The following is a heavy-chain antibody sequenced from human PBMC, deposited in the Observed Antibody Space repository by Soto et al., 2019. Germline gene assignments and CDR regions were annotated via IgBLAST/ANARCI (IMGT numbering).Heavy chain of an antibody. Sequence: MHWAPQACGKGLEWVGRIRSKANSYATAYAASVKGRFTISRDNSKKTLYLEMNSLRAEDTAVYYCARAGGTTVTGLWHFDSWGQGTLVTVSS. D-gene: IGHD4-17*01. CDR3: ARAGGTTVTGLWHFDS. J-gene: IGHJ4*02. CDR2: IRSKANSYAT. V-gene: IGHV3-73*01.